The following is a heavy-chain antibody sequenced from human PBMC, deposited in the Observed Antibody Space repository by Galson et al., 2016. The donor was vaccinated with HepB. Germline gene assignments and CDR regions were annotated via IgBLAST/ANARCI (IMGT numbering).Heavy chain of an antibody. D-gene: IGHD5-24*01. CDR3: AKGRGYRRQDWSFDL. CDR1: GFTFNCCA. Sequence: SLRLSCAASGFTFNCCAMSWVRLAPGKGLEWVSTINDIGSQTYYADSVKGRFTISRDNSKNTLSLQMNSLTAADTAVYYCAKGRGYRRQDWSFDLWGRGTLVTFSS. J-gene: IGHJ2*01. CDR2: INDIGSQT. V-gene: IGHV3-23*01.